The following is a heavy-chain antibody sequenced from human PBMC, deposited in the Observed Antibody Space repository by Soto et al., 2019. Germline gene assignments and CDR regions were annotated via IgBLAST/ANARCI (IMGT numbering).Heavy chain of an antibody. CDR2: IYNSGNT. D-gene: IGHD2-15*01. J-gene: IGHJ6*02. CDR3: AGGSYYYYYGMDV. Sequence: SETLSLTCTVSGVSLSSGNLNWVRQSAGKGLEWIGSIYNSGNTYYNPSLKSRVTMSVDTSKNQFSLKLSSVTAADTAVYYCAGGSYYYYYGMDVWGQGTTVTVSS. V-gene: IGHV4-4*07. CDR1: GVSLSSGN.